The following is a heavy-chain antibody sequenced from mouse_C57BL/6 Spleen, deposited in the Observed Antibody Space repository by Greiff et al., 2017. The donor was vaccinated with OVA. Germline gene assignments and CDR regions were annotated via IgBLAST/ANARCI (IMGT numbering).Heavy chain of an antibody. J-gene: IGHJ4*01. CDR3: ASLPYGSYAMDY. CDR1: GYTFTSYW. Sequence: VQLKESGAELAKPGASVKLSCKASGYTFTSYWMHWVKQRPGQGLEWIGYINPSSGYTKYNQKFKDKATLTADKSSSTAYMQLSSLTYEDSAVYYCASLPYGSYAMDYWGQGTSVTVSS. D-gene: IGHD1-1*01. V-gene: IGHV1-7*01. CDR2: INPSSGYT.